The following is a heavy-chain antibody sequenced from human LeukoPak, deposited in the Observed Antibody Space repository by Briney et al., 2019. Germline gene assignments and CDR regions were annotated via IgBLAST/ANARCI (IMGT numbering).Heavy chain of an antibody. V-gene: IGHV4-39*01. CDR2: IYYSGST. D-gene: IGHD5-18*01. J-gene: IGHJ4*02. CDR3: ARSQYSYGYWLVADY. CDR1: AGSISSRSYY. Sequence: SETLSLTCTVSAGSISSRSYYWGWIRQPPGKGLEWIGTIYYSGSTYYNPSLKSRATIPLDTSKHQLSLKLSSATAADTAVYYCARSQYSYGYWLVADYWGQGALVTVSS.